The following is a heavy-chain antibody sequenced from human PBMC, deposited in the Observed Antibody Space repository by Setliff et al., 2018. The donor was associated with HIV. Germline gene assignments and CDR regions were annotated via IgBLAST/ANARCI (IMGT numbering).Heavy chain of an antibody. V-gene: IGHV1-3*04. D-gene: IGHD3-16*01. CDR3: ARDLSYTANWEFDF. CDR2: INIANGKT. CDR1: GYSLSRSW. Sequence: ASVKVSCKASGYSLSRSWVQWVRQASGQGLEWMGWINIANGKTQYSQKFRGRVTFTRDISANTAYLDLNSLKSEDSALYYCARDLSYTANWEFDFWGQGTLVTV. J-gene: IGHJ4*02.